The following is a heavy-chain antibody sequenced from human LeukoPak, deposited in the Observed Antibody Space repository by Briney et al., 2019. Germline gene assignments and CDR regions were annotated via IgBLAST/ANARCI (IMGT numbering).Heavy chain of an antibody. V-gene: IGHV4-59*08. Sequence: PSETLSLTCTVSGGSISSYYWSWIRQPPGKGLEWIGYIHYSGSTTYNPSLKSRVTISVDTSKNQFSLKLSSVTAADTAVYYCARVDLRFGDPFDFWGQGTLVTVSS. CDR3: ARVDLRFGDPFDF. D-gene: IGHD3-10*01. J-gene: IGHJ4*02. CDR2: IHYSGST. CDR1: GGSISSYY.